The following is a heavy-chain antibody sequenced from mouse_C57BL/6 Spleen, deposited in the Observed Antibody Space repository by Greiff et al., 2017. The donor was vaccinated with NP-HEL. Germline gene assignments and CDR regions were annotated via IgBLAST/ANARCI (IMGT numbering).Heavy chain of an antibody. CDR2: IDPSDSYT. V-gene: IGHV1-59*01. Sequence: QVHVKQSGAELVRPGTSVKLSCKASGYTFTSYWMHWVKQRPGQGLEWIGVIDPSDSYTNYNQKFTGKATLTVDTSSSTAYMQLRSLTAEDSAVYYCARGDYGGDYFDYWGQGTTLTVSS. CDR1: GYTFTSYW. D-gene: IGHD2-4*01. J-gene: IGHJ2*01. CDR3: ARGDYGGDYFDY.